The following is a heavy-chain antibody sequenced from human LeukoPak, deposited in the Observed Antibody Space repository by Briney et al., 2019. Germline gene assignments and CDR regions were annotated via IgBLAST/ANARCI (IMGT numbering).Heavy chain of an antibody. CDR3: ARIYDFWSGYQYFDP. V-gene: IGHV4-59*01. CDR1: GGSISSYY. D-gene: IGHD3-3*01. CDR2: IYYSGST. Sequence: SETLSLTCTVSGGSISSYYWSWIRQPPGKGLEWIGYIYYSGSTNYNPSLKSRVTISVDTSKNQFSLKLSSVTAADTAVYYCARIYDFWSGYQYFDPWGQGTLVTVSS. J-gene: IGHJ5*02.